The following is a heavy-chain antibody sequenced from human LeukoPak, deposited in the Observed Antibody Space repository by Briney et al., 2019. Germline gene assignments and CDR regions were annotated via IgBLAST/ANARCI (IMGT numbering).Heavy chain of an antibody. J-gene: IGHJ4*02. CDR1: GYTFTGYY. V-gene: IGHV1-2*02. CDR2: INPNSGGT. Sequence: ASVTVSCKASGYTFTGYYMHWVRQAPGQGLEWMGWINPNSGGTNYAQKFQGRVTMTRDTSISTAYMELSRLRSDDTAVYYCARDLPHYDILTGSSDDYWGQGTLVTVSS. CDR3: ARDLPHYDILTGSSDDY. D-gene: IGHD3-9*01.